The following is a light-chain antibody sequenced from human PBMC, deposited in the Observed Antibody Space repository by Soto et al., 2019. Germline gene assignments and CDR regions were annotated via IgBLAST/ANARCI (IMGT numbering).Light chain of an antibody. Sequence: DIQMTQSPSSLSASVGDRVTITCRASQSISIYLNWYQQNSGKAPKLLIYDISTLEVGVPSRFGGSGSGTDFTLTITGLQPEDIATYYCQQYYSLPYTFGQGTKLEI. CDR2: DIS. CDR3: QQYYSLPYT. J-gene: IGKJ2*01. V-gene: IGKV1-33*01. CDR1: QSISIY.